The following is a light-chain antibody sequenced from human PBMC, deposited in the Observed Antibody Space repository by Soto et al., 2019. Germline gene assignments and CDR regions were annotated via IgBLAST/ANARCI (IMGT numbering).Light chain of an antibody. Sequence: QSALTQPRSVSGSPGQSVSISCTGTNSDVGGYNYVSWYQQHPGKAPKLMIYEVSKRPSGVPDRFSGSKSGNTASLTVSGLQAEDEADYYCSSYAGSNNFVFGTGTKLTVL. CDR2: EVS. V-gene: IGLV2-8*01. CDR1: NSDVGGYNY. CDR3: SSYAGSNNFV. J-gene: IGLJ1*01.